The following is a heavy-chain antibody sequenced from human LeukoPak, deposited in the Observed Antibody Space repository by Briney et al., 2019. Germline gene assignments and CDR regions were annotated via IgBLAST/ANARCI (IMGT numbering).Heavy chain of an antibody. J-gene: IGHJ5*02. CDR2: INPNSGDT. CDR3: ARDPNVSGSYGWLDP. CDR1: GYTFTGYY. D-gene: IGHD3-10*01. Sequence: ASVKVSCKASGYTFTGYYIHWVRQAPGQGLEWMGRINPNSGDTNYAQKFQGRVTMTRDTSISTAYMELSNLSSDDTAVYYCARDPNVSGSYGWLDPWGQGTLVTVSS. V-gene: IGHV1-2*06.